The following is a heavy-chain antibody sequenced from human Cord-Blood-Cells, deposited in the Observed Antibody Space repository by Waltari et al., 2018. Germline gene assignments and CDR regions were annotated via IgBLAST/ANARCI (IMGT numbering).Heavy chain of an antibody. CDR2: INHSGST. CDR1: GGSFSGYY. D-gene: IGHD3-22*01. Sequence: QVQLQQWGAGLLKPSETLSLTCAVYGGSFSGYYWSWIRQPPGKGLEWIGEINHSGSTNYNPSLKSRVTISVDTSKNQFSLKLSSVTAADTAVYYCARAYDSFYYYYGMDVWGQGP. J-gene: IGHJ6*02. V-gene: IGHV4-34*01. CDR3: ARAYDSFYYYYGMDV.